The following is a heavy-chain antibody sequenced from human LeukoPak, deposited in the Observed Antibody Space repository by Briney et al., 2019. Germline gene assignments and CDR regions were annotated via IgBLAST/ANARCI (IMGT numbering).Heavy chain of an antibody. CDR1: GFTFSSHA. J-gene: IGHJ4*02. CDR2: IGGRGGSA. V-gene: IGHV3-23*01. Sequence: GGSLRLSCVASGFTFSSHAMAWVRQAPGKGLEWVSAIGGRGGSAYYADSVKGRFTISRDNSKNTLYLQMNGLRAEDTALYYCARDPGVVAFHYFDFWGQGTLVTVSS. CDR3: ARDPGVVAFHYFDF. D-gene: IGHD3-3*01.